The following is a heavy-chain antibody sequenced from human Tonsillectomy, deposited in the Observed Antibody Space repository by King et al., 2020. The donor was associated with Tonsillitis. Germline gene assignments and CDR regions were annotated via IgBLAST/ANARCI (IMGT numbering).Heavy chain of an antibody. CDR3: ARALGVPYGGYYFDY. CDR1: GFTLSTYS. J-gene: IGHJ4*02. Sequence: EVQLVESGGGLVKPGGSLRLSCAASGFTLSTYSMNWVRQAPGKGLEWVSSISSGSSYTDYADSVRGRFTISRDNAKNSLYLQMSSLRAGDTAVYYCARALGVPYGGYYFDYWGQGTLVTVSS. V-gene: IGHV3-21*01. D-gene: IGHD3-16*01. CDR2: ISSGSSYT.